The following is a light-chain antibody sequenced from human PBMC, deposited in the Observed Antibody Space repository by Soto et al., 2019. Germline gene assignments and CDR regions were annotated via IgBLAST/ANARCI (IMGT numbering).Light chain of an antibody. CDR3: SSYTSTKNRG. J-gene: IGLJ3*02. CDR2: EVT. Sequence: QSALTQPPSVSGSPGQSVAISCTGTRSDIGNFNRVSWYQQPPGTAPKVLIYEVTNRPSGVPDRFSGSKSGNTAFLSISGLQAENEADDYCSSYTSTKNRGFGGGTKLTVL. CDR1: RSDIGNFNR. V-gene: IGLV2-18*02.